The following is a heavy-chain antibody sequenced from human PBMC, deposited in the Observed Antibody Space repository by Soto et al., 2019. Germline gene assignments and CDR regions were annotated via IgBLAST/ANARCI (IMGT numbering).Heavy chain of an antibody. CDR1: GGSVSSGSYY. D-gene: IGHD4-17*01. CDR3: AREPTTVTNYYYYALDV. V-gene: IGHV4-61*01. Sequence: SETLSLTCTVSGGSVSSGSYYWSWIRQPPGKGLEWIGYIYYSGSTNYNHSLKSRVTISVDTSKNQFSLKLSSVTAADTAVYYCAREPTTVTNYYYYALDVWGQGTTVTVS. CDR2: IYYSGST. J-gene: IGHJ6*02.